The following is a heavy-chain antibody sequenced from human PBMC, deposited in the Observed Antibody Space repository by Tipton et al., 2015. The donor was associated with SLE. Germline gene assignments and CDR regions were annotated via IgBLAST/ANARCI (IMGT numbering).Heavy chain of an antibody. J-gene: IGHJ4*02. CDR2: LRHSGIT. Sequence: TLSLTCTVSGTSISDINYSWGWGWIRQAPGKGLEWVGCLRHSGITNYNPSLESRVTMSVDTSMNQLSLNLKSMTAADTAVYYCARGGGDSNSCQDFDRWGQGTLVTVSS. CDR3: ARGGGDSNSCQDFDR. D-gene: IGHD2-2*01. V-gene: IGHV4-61*05. CDR1: GTSISDINYS.